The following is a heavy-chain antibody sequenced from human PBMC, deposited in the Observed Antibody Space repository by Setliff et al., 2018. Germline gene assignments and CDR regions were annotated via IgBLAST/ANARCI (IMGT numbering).Heavy chain of an antibody. V-gene: IGHV4-34*01. D-gene: IGHD6-6*01. CDR1: GGTFSDYH. J-gene: IGHJ4*02. CDR2: INHRGST. CDR3: ARGRNIAARLLDS. Sequence: SETLSLTCAAYGGTFSDYHWTWIRQSPEKGLEWIGEINHRGSTNYNPSLKSRVTISIDTSRDQFSLKLISMIAAETAVYYCARGRNIAARLLDSWGQGTLVTVSS.